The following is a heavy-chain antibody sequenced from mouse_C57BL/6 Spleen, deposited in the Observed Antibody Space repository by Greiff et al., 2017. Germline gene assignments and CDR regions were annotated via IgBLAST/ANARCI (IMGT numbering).Heavy chain of an antibody. Sequence: VQLQQSGAELVKPGASVKISCKASGYAFSSYWMNWVKQRPGKGLAWIGQIYPGDGDTNYNGKFKGKATLTADKSSSTAYMQLSSLTSEDSAVYFCARSPYYGSSYADYWGPGTTLTVSS. V-gene: IGHV1-80*01. D-gene: IGHD1-1*01. CDR2: IYPGDGDT. CDR1: GYAFSSYW. CDR3: ARSPYYGSSYADY. J-gene: IGHJ2*01.